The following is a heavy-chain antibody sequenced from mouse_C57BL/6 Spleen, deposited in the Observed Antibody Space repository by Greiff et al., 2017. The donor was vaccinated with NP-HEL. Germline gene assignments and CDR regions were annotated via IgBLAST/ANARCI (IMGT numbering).Heavy chain of an antibody. CDR2: IAPEDGET. D-gene: IGHD2-2*01. CDR3: ASYGFPHYYAMDY. V-gene: IGHV14-2*01. J-gene: IGHJ4*01. CDR1: GFNIKDYY. Sequence: EVKVVESGAELVKPGASVKLSCTASGFNIKDYYMHWVKQRTEQGLEWIGRIAPEDGETKYAPKFQGKATITADTSSNTAYLQLSSLTSEDTAVYYCASYGFPHYYAMDYWGQGTSVTVSS.